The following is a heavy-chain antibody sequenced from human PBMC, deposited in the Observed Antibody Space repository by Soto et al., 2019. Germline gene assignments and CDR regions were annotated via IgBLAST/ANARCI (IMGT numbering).Heavy chain of an antibody. CDR2: MYSGTS. J-gene: IGHJ6*02. V-gene: IGHV4-59*01. CDR1: GGSISSYY. CDR3: ARLSTSAWESYYYYYGLDV. Sequence: SETLSLTCSVSGGSISSYYWTWIRQPPGKGLEWIGYMYSGTSNYNPSLKSRVTISVDTSQNQLSLRLYSVTAADTAVYYCARLSTSAWESYYYYYGLDVWGQGTTVTV. D-gene: IGHD2-2*01.